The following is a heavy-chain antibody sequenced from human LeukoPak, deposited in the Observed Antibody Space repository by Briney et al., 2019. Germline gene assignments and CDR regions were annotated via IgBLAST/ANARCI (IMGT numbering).Heavy chain of an antibody. V-gene: IGHV4-39*02. CDR2: IYYSGST. CDR3: ARELYSSGYHGAFDI. Sequence: SETLSLTCTVSGGSISSSSYYWGWIRQPPGKGLEWIGSIYYSGSTYYNPSLKSRVTISVDTSKNQFSLKLSSVTAADTAVYYCARELYSSGYHGAFDIWGQGTMVTVSS. D-gene: IGHD3-22*01. CDR1: GGSISSSSYY. J-gene: IGHJ3*02.